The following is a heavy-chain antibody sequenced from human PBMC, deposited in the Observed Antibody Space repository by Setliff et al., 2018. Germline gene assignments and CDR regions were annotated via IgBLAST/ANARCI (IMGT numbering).Heavy chain of an antibody. CDR2: IWDDGVKK. D-gene: IGHD2-15*01. CDR1: GFTFSTYR. CDR3: ARTCSGSGCYAGLES. V-gene: IGHV3-33*08. J-gene: IGHJ4*02. Sequence: PGGSPRLSCAASGFTFSTYRMHWVRQAPGKGLEWVAVIWDDGVKKYHADSVKGRFTISRDNSKNTLYLQMNSLRPEDTAVYYCARTCSGSGCYAGLESWGQGTPVTVSS.